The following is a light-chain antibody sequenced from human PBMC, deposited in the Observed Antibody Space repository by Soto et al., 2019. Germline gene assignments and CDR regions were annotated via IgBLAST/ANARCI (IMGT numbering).Light chain of an antibody. J-gene: IGLJ2*01. V-gene: IGLV2-8*01. CDR1: SNDVGPYNY. Sequence: QSVLTQPPSASGSPGQSVTISCTGYSNDVGPYNYVSWYQHHPDKAPKLIIFEVTKRPSEVPDRFSASKSGNTASLTVSGLGDEDEAYYYCSSYASNNIVVFGGGTKLTVL. CDR2: EVT. CDR3: SSYASNNIVV.